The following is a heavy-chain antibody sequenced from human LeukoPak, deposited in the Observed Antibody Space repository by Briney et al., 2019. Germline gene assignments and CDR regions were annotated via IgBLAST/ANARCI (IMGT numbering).Heavy chain of an antibody. CDR1: GFTFSSYG. V-gene: IGHV3-33*06. D-gene: IGHD3-22*01. CDR3: AKEGLSYYDSEWYFDY. CDR2: IWYDGSNK. J-gene: IGHJ4*02. Sequence: HPGGSLRLSCAASGFTFSSYGMHWVRQAPGKGLEWVAVIWYDGSNKYYADSVKGRFTISRDNSKNTLYLQMNSLRAEDTAVYYCAKEGLSYYDSEWYFDYWGQGTLVTVSS.